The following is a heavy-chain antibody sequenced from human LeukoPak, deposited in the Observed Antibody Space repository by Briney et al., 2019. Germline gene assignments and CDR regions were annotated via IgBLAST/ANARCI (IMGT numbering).Heavy chain of an antibody. CDR2: ISGSGGST. CDR3: AKDLPGTTSFDY. D-gene: IGHD1-1*01. J-gene: IGHJ4*02. V-gene: IGHV3-23*01. Sequence: GGSLRLACAASGFTFSSYAMSWVRQAPGKGLEWVSAISGSGGSTYYADPVKGRFTISRDNSKNTLYLQMNSLRAEDTAVYYCAKDLPGTTSFDYWGQGTLVTVSS. CDR1: GFTFSSYA.